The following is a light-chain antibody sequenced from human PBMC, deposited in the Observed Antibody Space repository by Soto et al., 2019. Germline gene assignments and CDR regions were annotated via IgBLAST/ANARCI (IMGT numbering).Light chain of an antibody. Sequence: EIVLTQSPGTLSLSPGERASLSCRTSQSVSNYLAWYQQKPGQAPRLLIHGASSKATGIPDRFSSGGSGTGCTITINRLEHEDSAMYCCQTCVNSRTFGQVTRVEI. J-gene: IGKJ1*01. CDR3: QTCVNSRT. CDR1: QSVSNY. CDR2: GAS. V-gene: IGKV3-20*01.